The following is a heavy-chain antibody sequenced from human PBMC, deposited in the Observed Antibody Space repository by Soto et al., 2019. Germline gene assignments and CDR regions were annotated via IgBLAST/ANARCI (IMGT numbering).Heavy chain of an antibody. D-gene: IGHD2-15*01. CDR2: IYYSGST. CDR1: GGSISSGDYY. CDR3: ASGGTTTYFSGGSCYARGFDY. J-gene: IGHJ4*02. Sequence: PSETLSLTCTVSGGSISSGDYYWSWIRQPPGKGLEWIGYIYYSGSTYYNPSLKSRVTISVDTSKNQFSLKLSSVTAADTAVYYCASGGTTTYFSGGSCYARGFDYRGQGTRVTVSS. V-gene: IGHV4-30-4*01.